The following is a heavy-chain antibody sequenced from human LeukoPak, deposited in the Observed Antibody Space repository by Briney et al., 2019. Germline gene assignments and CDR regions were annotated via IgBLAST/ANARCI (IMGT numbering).Heavy chain of an antibody. CDR3: AREVRCSGGSCYSRPYYYYGMDV. V-gene: IGHV1-69*01. CDR1: GGTFSSYA. J-gene: IGHJ6*02. D-gene: IGHD2-15*01. Sequence: SVKVSCKASGGTFSSYAISWVRQAPGQGLEWMGGIIPIFGTANYAQKFQGRVTITADESTSTAYMELSSLRSEDTAVYYCAREVRCSGGSCYSRPYYYYGMDVWGQGTAVTVSS. CDR2: IIPIFGTA.